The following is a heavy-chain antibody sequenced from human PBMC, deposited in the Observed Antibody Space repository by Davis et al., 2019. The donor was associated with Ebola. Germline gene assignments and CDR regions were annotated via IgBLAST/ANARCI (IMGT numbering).Heavy chain of an antibody. V-gene: IGHV5-51*01. CDR3: ASLRRTITGMEDAFDI. J-gene: IGHJ3*02. Sequence: PGGSLRLSCKDSGNSFASHWIGWVRQLPGQGLEWMGIIYTGDSDTRYSPSFRGQVTISADKSIKTAFLQWSSLKASDTAMYYCASLRRTITGMEDAFDIWGQGTMVTVSS. CDR2: IYTGDSDT. CDR1: GNSFASHW. D-gene: IGHD1-20*01.